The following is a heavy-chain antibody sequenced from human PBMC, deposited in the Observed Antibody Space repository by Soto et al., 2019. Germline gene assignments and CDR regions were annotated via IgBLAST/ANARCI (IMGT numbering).Heavy chain of an antibody. CDR1: GGSISSGGYS. D-gene: IGHD6-13*01. CDR2: IYHSGST. Sequence: PSETLSLTCAVSGGSISSGGYSWSWIRQPPGKGLEWIGYIYHSGSTYYNPSLKSRVTISVDTSKNQFSLKLSSVTAADTAVYYCASYVEAAAGRDYYYGMDVWGQGTTVTVSS. V-gene: IGHV4-30-2*01. CDR3: ASYVEAAAGRDYYYGMDV. J-gene: IGHJ6*02.